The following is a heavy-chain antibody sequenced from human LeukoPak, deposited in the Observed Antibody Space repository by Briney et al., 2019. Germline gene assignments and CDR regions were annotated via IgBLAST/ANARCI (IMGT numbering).Heavy chain of an antibody. CDR1: GYTFTGHY. CDR2: INPKSGGT. D-gene: IGHD6-13*01. CDR3: ARVGGDSSSWYGGYNWFDP. V-gene: IGHV1-2*02. J-gene: IGHJ5*02. Sequence: ASVKVSRKASGYTFTGHYMHWVRDAPGQGLEWRWWINPKSGGTNYTQKFQGRVTMTKDTSISTAYMELSRLTSDDTAVYYCARVGGDSSSWYGGYNWFDPWGQGTLVTVSS.